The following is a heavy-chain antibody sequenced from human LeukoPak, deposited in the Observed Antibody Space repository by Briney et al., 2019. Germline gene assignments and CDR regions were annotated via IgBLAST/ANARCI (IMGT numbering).Heavy chain of an antibody. J-gene: IGHJ4*02. CDR3: AGSYNGSSDTTY. Sequence: AETLALTCAVYGGSLRGYFWRWIRQPPGKGLEWVGEINNSGSTNANPSLKSRITISVDTSKNQFCLKLSSVTAADTAVYYYAGSYNGSSDTTYWGQGTLVTVSS. V-gene: IGHV4-34*01. D-gene: IGHD2-2*01. CDR1: GGSLRGYF. CDR2: INNSGST.